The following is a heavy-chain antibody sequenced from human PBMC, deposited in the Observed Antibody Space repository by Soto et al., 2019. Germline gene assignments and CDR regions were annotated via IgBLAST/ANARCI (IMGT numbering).Heavy chain of an antibody. CDR3: AREGFDHRTDS. Sequence: QVQLQESGPGLVKPSETLSLTCAVSGGSIDTPNWWSWYRRPPGKGLEWVGEMYPSGSSNRNPSLNTRVTISLNTSNNHFSLKLTALAASDTAIYYGAREGFDHRTDSWGQGTPVTVSS. CDR2: MYPSGSS. V-gene: IGHV4-4*02. CDR1: GGSIDTPNW. J-gene: IGHJ4*02.